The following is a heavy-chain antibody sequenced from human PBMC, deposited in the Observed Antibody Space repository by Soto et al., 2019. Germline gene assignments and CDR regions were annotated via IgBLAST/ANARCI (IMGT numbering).Heavy chain of an antibody. J-gene: IGHJ6*02. CDR3: ARGVVVVPAAIFGSQIYSYYYGMDV. D-gene: IGHD2-2*02. CDR1: GGTFSSYA. CDR2: IIPIFGTA. Sequence: SVKVSCKASGGTFSSYAISWVRQAPGQGLEWMGGIIPIFGTANYAQKFQGRVTITADKSTSTAYMELSSLRSEDTAVYYCARGVVVVPAAIFGSQIYSYYYGMDVWGQGTTVTVS. V-gene: IGHV1-69*06.